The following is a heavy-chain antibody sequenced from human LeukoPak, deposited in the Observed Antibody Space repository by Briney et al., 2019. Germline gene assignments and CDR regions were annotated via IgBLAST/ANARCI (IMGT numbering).Heavy chain of an antibody. J-gene: IGHJ5*02. Sequence: SVKVSCKASGGTFSSYDISWVRQAPGQGLEWMGGIIPIFGTANDAQKLQGRVTITADESTSTAYMERSSLRSEDTAVYYCARAMNLVGTYNWFDPWGQGTLVTVSS. CDR2: IIPIFGTA. D-gene: IGHD1-1*01. CDR1: GGTFSSYD. V-gene: IGHV1-69*13. CDR3: ARAMNLVGTYNWFDP.